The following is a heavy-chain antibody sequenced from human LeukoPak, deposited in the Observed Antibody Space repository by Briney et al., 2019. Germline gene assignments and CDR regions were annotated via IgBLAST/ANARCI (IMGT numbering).Heavy chain of an antibody. CDR3: ARDKGYSSSMRHRYGTDV. D-gene: IGHD6-19*01. J-gene: IGHJ6*04. V-gene: IGHV1-2*02. CDR2: INPNSGGT. Sequence: GASVKVSCKASGYTFSDYYMHWVRQAPGQGLEWMGGINPNSGGTNFAQKFQGRVTMTRDTSISTAYMELSRLRSDDTAVYYCARDKGYSSSMRHRYGTDVWGEGTTVTVSS. CDR1: GYTFSDYY.